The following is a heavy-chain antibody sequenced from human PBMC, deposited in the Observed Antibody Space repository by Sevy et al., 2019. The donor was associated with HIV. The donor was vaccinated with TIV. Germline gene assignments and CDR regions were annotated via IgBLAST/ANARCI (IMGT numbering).Heavy chain of an antibody. Sequence: SETLSLTCTVSGDSISNYYWSWIRQPAGKGLEWIGRIYDSGSATYNPSLESRVTMSADTTKNQLSLKLNSVTAADTAVYYCARVGAWYYGSTGNAFDIWGQGTMVTVSS. CDR1: GDSISNYY. CDR3: ARVGAWYYGSTGNAFDI. D-gene: IGHD3-10*01. J-gene: IGHJ3*02. V-gene: IGHV4-4*07. CDR2: IYDSGSA.